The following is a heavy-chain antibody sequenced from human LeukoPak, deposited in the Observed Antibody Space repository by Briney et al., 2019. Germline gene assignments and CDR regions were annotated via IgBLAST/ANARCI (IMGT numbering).Heavy chain of an antibody. CDR3: ARRRPGDDAFDI. J-gene: IGHJ3*02. CDR1: GYRFGTYW. D-gene: IGHD3-10*01. CDR2: IYPDDFDT. Sequence: GKSLRISCRGSGYRFGTYWIGWLRQMPGRGLEWMGGIYPDDFDTRYGPSFEGQVTISADKSISVAYLQWRSLKASDTAMYYCARRRPGDDAFDIWGQGTMVTVSS. V-gene: IGHV5-51*01.